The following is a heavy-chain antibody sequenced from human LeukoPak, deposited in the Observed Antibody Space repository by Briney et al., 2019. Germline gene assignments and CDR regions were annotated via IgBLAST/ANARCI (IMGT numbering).Heavy chain of an antibody. J-gene: IGHJ4*02. CDR3: ARDNQYGDYEEGYDY. CDR2: IIPIFGTA. CDR1: GGTFSSYA. D-gene: IGHD4-17*01. V-gene: IGHV1-69*05. Sequence: GASVKVSCKASGGTFSSYAISWVRQAPGQGLEWMGRIIPIFGTANYVQKFQGRVTITMDESTSTAYMELSSLRSEDTAVYYCARDNQYGDYEEGYDYWGQGTLVTVSS.